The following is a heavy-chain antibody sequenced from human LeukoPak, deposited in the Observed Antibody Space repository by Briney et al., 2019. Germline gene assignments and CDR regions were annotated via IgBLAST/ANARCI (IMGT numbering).Heavy chain of an antibody. V-gene: IGHV3-30*04. CDR2: ISYDGSNK. Sequence: GGSLRLSCAASGFTFSSYAMHWVRQAPGKGLEWVAVISYDGSNKYYADSVKGRFTISRDNSKNTLYLQMSSLRAEDTAVYYCARGGNYAPPDIWGQGTLVTVSS. J-gene: IGHJ4*02. CDR3: ARGGNYAPPDI. D-gene: IGHD2-2*01. CDR1: GFTFSSYA.